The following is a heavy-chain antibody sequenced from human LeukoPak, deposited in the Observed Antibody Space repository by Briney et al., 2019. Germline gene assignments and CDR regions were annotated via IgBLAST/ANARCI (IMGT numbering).Heavy chain of an antibody. CDR1: GYTFTSYG. V-gene: IGHV1-18*01. J-gene: IGHJ6*03. Sequence: ASVKVSCKASGYTFTSYGISRVRQAPGQGLEWMGWISAYNGNTNYAQKLQGRVTMTTDTSTSTAYMELRSLRSDDTAVYYCARIVGCSSTSCYHGYYYYYMDVWGKGTTVTISS. CDR2: ISAYNGNT. CDR3: ARIVGCSSTSCYHGYYYYYMDV. D-gene: IGHD2-2*01.